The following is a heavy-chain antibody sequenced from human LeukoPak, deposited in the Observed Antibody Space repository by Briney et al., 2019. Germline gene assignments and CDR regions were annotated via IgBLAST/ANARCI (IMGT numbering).Heavy chain of an antibody. CDR3: ARGGVAAHLGVFEGKMHAFDI. V-gene: IGHV4-39*01. D-gene: IGHD6-6*01. CDR1: GGSISSSSYY. Sequence: PSETLSLTCTVSGGSISSSSYYWGWIRQPPGKGLEWIGSIYYSGSTYYNPSLKSRVTISVDTSKNQFSLKLSSVTAADTAVYYCARGGVAAHLGVFEGKMHAFDIWGQGTMVTVSS. CDR2: IYYSGST. J-gene: IGHJ3*02.